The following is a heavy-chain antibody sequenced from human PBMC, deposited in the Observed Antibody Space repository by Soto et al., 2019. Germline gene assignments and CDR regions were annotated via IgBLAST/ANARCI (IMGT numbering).Heavy chain of an antibody. D-gene: IGHD1-26*01. CDR3: ARTSGILDY. V-gene: IGHV4-38-2*01. J-gene: IGHJ4*02. CDR2: IYYSGST. CDR1: GYSISSGYY. Sequence: SETLSLTCAVSGYSISSGYYWGWIRQPPGKGLEWIGSIYYSGSTYYNPSLKSRVTISVDTSKNQFSLKLSSVTAADTAVYYCARTSGILDYWGQGALVTVSS.